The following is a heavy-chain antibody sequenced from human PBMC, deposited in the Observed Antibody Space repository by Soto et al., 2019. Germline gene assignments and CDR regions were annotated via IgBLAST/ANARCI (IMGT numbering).Heavy chain of an antibody. J-gene: IGHJ3*02. V-gene: IGHV1-18*01. CDR2: ISAYNGNT. D-gene: IGHD7-27*01. Sequence: GSVKVSCKASGYTFTSYGISWVRQAPGQGLEWMGWISAYNGNTNYAQKLQGRVTMTTDTSTSTAYMDLRSLRSDGTAVYYCARAVTGDDAFDIWGQGTMVTVSS. CDR1: GYTFTSYG. CDR3: ARAVTGDDAFDI.